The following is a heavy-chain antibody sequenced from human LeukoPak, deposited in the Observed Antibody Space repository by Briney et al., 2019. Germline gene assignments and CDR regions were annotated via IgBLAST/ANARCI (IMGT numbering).Heavy chain of an antibody. V-gene: IGHV3-33*06. D-gene: IGHD2-21*02. J-gene: IGHJ6*02. Sequence: GGSLRLSCAASGFTFSSYGMHWGRQAPGKGLEWVAVIWYDGSNKYYAESVKGRFTISRDNSKNTLYLQMNSLRAEDTAVYYCAKATAPYYYGMDLWGPGTTFTVSS. CDR2: IWYDGSNK. CDR3: AKATAPYYYGMDL. CDR1: GFTFSSYG.